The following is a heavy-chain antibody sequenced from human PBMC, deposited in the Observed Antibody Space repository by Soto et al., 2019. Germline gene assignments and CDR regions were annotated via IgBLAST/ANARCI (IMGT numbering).Heavy chain of an antibody. V-gene: IGHV3-23*01. CDR2: ISGSGRST. J-gene: IGHJ4*02. CDR1: GFTFSSSA. CDR3: AKSGAGGGIGDYFDN. D-gene: IGHD1-26*01. Sequence: VQLLESGGGLIQPGGSLRLSCAASGFTFSSSAMSWVRQAPGKGLEWISVISGSGRSTFSADSVKGRVTISRDNYKNTRYHHTNSLRANDTGEYNGAKSGAGGGIGDYFDNRGQGTRDTVSS.